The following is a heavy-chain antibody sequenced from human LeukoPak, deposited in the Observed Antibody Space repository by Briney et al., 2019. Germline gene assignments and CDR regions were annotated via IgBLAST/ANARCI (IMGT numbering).Heavy chain of an antibody. D-gene: IGHD2-2*01. CDR3: ARAHCSSTSCWNDAFDI. CDR2: INPSGGST. V-gene: IGHV1-46*01. Sequence: ASVKVSCKASGYTFTIYYMHWVRQAPGQGLEWRGIINPSGGSTSYAQKSQGRVTMTRDTSTSKVYMELSSLRSEDTAVYYCARAHCSSTSCWNDAFDIWGQGTMVTVSS. J-gene: IGHJ3*02. CDR1: GYTFTIYY.